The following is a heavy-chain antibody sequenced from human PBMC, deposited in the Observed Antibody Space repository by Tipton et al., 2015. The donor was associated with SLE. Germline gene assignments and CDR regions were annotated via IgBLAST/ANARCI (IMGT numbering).Heavy chain of an antibody. D-gene: IGHD1-26*01. Sequence: TLSLTCTVSGGSISGYYWSWVRQPAGKGLEWIGRIYTSARTIYNPSLKSRVTLSSDTPKNQFSLRVRSVTAADTAVYYCARGGGSYYGYWGQGTLVTVSS. CDR2: IYTSART. J-gene: IGHJ4*02. V-gene: IGHV4-4*07. CDR3: ARGGGSYYGY. CDR1: GGSISGYY.